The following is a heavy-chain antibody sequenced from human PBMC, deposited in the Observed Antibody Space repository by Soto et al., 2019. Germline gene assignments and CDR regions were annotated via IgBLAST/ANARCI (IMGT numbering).Heavy chain of an antibody. CDR3: ARGYYDSSGYYYYYYGMEV. Sequence: SETLSLTCTVSGGSISSYYWSWIRQPAGKGLEWIGRIYTSGSTNYNPSLKSRVTMSVDTSKNQFSLKLSSVTAADTAVYYCARGYYDSSGYYYYYYGMEVWGHGNTVIVSS. V-gene: IGHV4-4*07. CDR2: IYTSGST. D-gene: IGHD3-22*01. CDR1: GGSISSYY. J-gene: IGHJ6*02.